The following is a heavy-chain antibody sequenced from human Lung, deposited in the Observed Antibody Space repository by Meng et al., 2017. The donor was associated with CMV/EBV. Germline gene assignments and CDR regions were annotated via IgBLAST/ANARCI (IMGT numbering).Heavy chain of an antibody. CDR1: GGSISSYY. V-gene: IGHV4-59*01. Sequence: SETLSLXXTVSGGSISSYYWSWIRQPPGKGLEWIGYIYYSGSTNYNPSLKSRVTISVDTSKNQFSLKLSSVTAADTAVYYCARLYSSSWFLPSGMDVWGQRTTVTFSS. J-gene: IGHJ6*02. CDR2: IYYSGST. CDR3: ARLYSSSWFLPSGMDV. D-gene: IGHD6-13*01.